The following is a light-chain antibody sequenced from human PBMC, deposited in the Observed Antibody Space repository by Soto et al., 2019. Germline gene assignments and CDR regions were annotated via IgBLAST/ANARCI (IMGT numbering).Light chain of an antibody. CDR1: SFNIGSNT. V-gene: IGLV1-44*01. CDR2: SSN. J-gene: IGLJ1*01. Sequence: QSVLTQPPSASGSPGQSVTISCSGSSFNIGSNTVDWYQQLPGTAPKLLIYSSNQRPSGVPDRFSGSKSGTSASLAISGLQSDDEADYFCAAWDDSLNGLYVFGTGTKVTVL. CDR3: AAWDDSLNGLYV.